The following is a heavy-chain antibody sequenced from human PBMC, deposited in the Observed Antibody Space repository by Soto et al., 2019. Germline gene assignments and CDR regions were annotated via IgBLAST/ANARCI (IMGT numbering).Heavy chain of an antibody. Sequence: PGGSLRLSCAASGFTFSSYWMSWVRQAPGKGLEWVANIKQGGGETYYVDSVKGRFTISRDNSKNTLYLQMNSLRAEDTAVYYCSLQYYDFWSGYYEAVTFDYWGQGTRVTVSS. CDR1: GFTFSSYW. CDR3: SLQYYDFWSGYYEAVTFDY. D-gene: IGHD3-3*01. J-gene: IGHJ4*02. V-gene: IGHV3-7*05. CDR2: IKQGGGET.